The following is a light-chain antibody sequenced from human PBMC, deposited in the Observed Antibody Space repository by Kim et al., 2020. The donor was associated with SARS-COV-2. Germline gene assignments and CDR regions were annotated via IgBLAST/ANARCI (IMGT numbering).Light chain of an antibody. J-gene: IGKJ4*01. CDR3: QQRSNWPPALT. CDR1: QSVGTY. CDR2: DAS. Sequence: SPGERATLSCRASQSVGTYLAWYQQKPGQAPRLLIYDASNRATGIPARFSGSGSGTDFTRTISSLESEDFAVYYCQQRSNWPPALTFGGGTKLEI. V-gene: IGKV3-11*01.